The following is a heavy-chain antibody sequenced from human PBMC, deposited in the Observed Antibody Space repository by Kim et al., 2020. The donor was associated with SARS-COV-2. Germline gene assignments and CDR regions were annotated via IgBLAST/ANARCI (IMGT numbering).Heavy chain of an antibody. CDR2: IYYSGST. D-gene: IGHD6-19*01. Sequence: SETLSLTCTVSGGSISSYYWSWIRQPPGKGLEWIGYIYYSGSTNYNPSLKSRVTISVDTSKNQFSLKLSSVTAADTAVYYCARDSNGWYGAFDIWGQGTMVTVSS. CDR1: GGSISSYY. CDR3: ARDSNGWYGAFDI. V-gene: IGHV4-59*13. J-gene: IGHJ3*02.